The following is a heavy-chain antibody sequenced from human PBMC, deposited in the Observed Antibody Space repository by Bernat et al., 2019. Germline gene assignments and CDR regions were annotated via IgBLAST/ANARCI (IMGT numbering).Heavy chain of an antibody. CDR3: ARDSSSWNWYFDL. D-gene: IGHD6-13*01. J-gene: IGHJ2*01. CDR2: ISSSGNTI. V-gene: IGHV3-48*04. Sequence: EVRLVESGGGLVQPGGSLRLSCTASGFTFSSYNMNWVRQAPGKGLEWVSYISSSGNTIYYADSVKGRFTISRDNAKNSLYLQMNSLRAEDTAVYHCARDSSSWNWYFDLWGRGTLVTVSS. CDR1: GFTFSSYN.